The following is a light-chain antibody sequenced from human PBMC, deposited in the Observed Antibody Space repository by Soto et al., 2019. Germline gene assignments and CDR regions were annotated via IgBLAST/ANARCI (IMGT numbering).Light chain of an antibody. CDR3: MQATQYPYT. J-gene: IGKJ2*01. CDR1: QTLVHRDGNTY. Sequence: IVMTQTPLSSPVALGQPASISCRSSQTLVHRDGNTYLSWFHQRPGQPPRLLIYRISNLFSGVPDRFSGSGAGTDFTLQISRVEAEDAGVFYCMQATQYPYTLGQGTKLEIK. CDR2: RIS. V-gene: IGKV2-24*01.